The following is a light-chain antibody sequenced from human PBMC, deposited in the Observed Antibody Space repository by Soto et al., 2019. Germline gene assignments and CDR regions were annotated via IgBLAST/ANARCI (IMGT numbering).Light chain of an antibody. J-gene: IGKJ4*01. Sequence: EIVLTQSPATLSLSPGDRATLSCRASQSVGAALGWYQQKRGQPPRLLIYDVFNRATAIPARFSASGSGTDFTLTISSLEPEDCAVYYCQHRNNWPLTFGGGTKVEIK. V-gene: IGKV3-11*01. CDR3: QHRNNWPLT. CDR1: QSVGAA. CDR2: DVF.